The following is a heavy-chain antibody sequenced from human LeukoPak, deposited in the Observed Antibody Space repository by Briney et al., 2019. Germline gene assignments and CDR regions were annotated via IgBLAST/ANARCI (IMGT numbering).Heavy chain of an antibody. CDR3: AREKDHAIDI. Sequence: PSETLSLTCTVSGGPISSYYWSWIRQPPGKGLEWIGYIYYSGSTNYNPSLKSRVTISVDTSKNQFSLKLSSVTAADTAVYYCAREKDHAIDIWGQGTMVTVSS. CDR1: GGPISSYY. V-gene: IGHV4-59*01. J-gene: IGHJ3*02. CDR2: IYYSGST.